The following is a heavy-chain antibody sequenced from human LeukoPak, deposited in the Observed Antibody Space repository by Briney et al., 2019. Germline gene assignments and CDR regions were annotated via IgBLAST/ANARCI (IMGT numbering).Heavy chain of an antibody. CDR1: GGSIRSYS. CDR2: IHHSRST. CDR3: ARDSNQGSGYYYDY. V-gene: IGHV4-59*01. J-gene: IGHJ4*02. D-gene: IGHD3-22*01. Sequence: PSETLSLTCTVSGGSIRSYSWSWIRQPPGSGLEWIGYIHHSRSTNYNPSLKSRVTVSVDTSKNQFSLILSSVTAADTAMYYCARDSNQGSGYYYDYWGQGTLVTVSS.